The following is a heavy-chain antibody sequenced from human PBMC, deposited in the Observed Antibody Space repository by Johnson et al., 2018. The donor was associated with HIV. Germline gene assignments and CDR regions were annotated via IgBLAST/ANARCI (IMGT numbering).Heavy chain of an antibody. CDR1: GFTFSTYG. Sequence: QEQLVESGGGVVQPGRSLRLSCAASGFTFSTYGMHWVRQAPGKGLEWVAVTSYDGGNNYYADSVKGRLTISRDNSKNTLYLQMNSLRAEDTAVYYCATSKGGPYSSSWGEAFDIWGQGTMVTVSS. CDR3: ATSKGGPYSSSWGEAFDI. V-gene: IGHV3-30*19. J-gene: IGHJ3*02. CDR2: TSYDGGNN. D-gene: IGHD6-13*01.